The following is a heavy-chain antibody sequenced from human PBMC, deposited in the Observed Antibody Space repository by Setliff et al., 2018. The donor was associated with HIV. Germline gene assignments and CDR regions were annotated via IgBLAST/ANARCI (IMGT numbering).Heavy chain of an antibody. D-gene: IGHD3-3*01. V-gene: IGHV4-61*02. CDR2: IYTSGST. Sequence: PSETLSLTCTVSGGSISSGSYYWSWIRQPAGKGLEWIGRIYTSGSTNYNPSLKSRVTISVDKSNNHFSLKLSSVTAADTAVYYCARGFRSGRIFGIDYWGQGTLVTVSS. CDR1: GGSISSGSYY. J-gene: IGHJ4*02. CDR3: ARGFRSGRIFGIDY.